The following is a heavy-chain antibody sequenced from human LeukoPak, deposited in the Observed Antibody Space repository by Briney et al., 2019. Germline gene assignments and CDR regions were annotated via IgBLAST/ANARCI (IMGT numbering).Heavy chain of an antibody. J-gene: IGHJ4*02. Sequence: GGSLRLSCAASGFTFCSYGMHWVRQAPGKGLEWVAVISYDGSNKYYADSVKGRFTISRDNSKNTLYLQMNSLRAEDTAVYYCAKDRYGDYGFAGYFDYWGQGTLVTVSS. CDR2: ISYDGSNK. D-gene: IGHD4-17*01. V-gene: IGHV3-30*18. CDR3: AKDRYGDYGFAGYFDY. CDR1: GFTFCSYG.